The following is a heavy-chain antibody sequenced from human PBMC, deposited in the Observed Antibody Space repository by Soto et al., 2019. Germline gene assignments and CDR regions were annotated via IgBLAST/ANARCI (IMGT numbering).Heavy chain of an antibody. J-gene: IGHJ6*03. D-gene: IGHD1-26*01. CDR3: TTCGSYYYYYMDV. CDR2: IKSKTDGGTT. Sequence: PGGSLRLSCAASGFTFSNAWMSWVRQAPGKGLEWVGRIKSKTDGGTTDYAAPVKGRFTIPRDDSKTTLYLQMNSLKTEDTAVYYCTTCGSYYYYYMDVWGIGTTVTVSS. V-gene: IGHV3-15*01. CDR1: GFTFSNAW.